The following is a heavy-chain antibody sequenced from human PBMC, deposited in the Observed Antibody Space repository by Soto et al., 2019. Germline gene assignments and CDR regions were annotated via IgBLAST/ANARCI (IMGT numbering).Heavy chain of an antibody. V-gene: IGHV1-2*04. CDR2: INPNSGGT. Sequence: ASVKVSCKASGYNFTGYYMHWVRQAPGQGLDWMGWINPNSGGTNYAEKFQVWVTMTRDTSISTAYMELSRLRSDDTAVYYCARDGGSSSTHWPGAPYFFAYWGQGSLVTVSS. CDR3: ARDGGSSSTHWPGAPYFFAY. D-gene: IGHD6-13*01. CDR1: GYNFTGYY. J-gene: IGHJ4*02.